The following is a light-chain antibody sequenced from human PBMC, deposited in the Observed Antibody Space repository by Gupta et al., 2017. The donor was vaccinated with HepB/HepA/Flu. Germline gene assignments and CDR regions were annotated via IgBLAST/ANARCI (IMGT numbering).Light chain of an antibody. Sequence: EIVMTQSPATLSVSPGERATLSCRASQSVGTALAWYQQRPGQAPRLLIYGASTSATGVSARFRGRWSGTEFTLTVTSRQSDDSAVYYCQQDHDWPPLTFGQGTLIEIK. J-gene: IGKJ5*01. CDR1: QSVGTA. CDR3: QQDHDWPPLT. V-gene: IGKV3-15*01. CDR2: GAS.